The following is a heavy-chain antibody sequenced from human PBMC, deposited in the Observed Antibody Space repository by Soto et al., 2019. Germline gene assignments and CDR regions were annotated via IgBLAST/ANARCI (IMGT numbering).Heavy chain of an antibody. CDR3: SKTASGTYSES. J-gene: IGHJ5*02. Sequence: GGSLRLSWVASGFTFNNCGLNWVRQSPGKGLEWVSGISGSGITTYYADSVKGRFTISRDTSKNTLYLQMNSLRAEDTAVYYCSKTASGTYSESWGQGTLVTVSS. V-gene: IGHV3-23*01. CDR2: ISGSGITT. D-gene: IGHD3-10*01. CDR1: GFTFNNCG.